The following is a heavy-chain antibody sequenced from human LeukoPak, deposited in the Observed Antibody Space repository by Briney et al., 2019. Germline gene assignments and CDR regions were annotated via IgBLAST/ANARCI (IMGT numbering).Heavy chain of an antibody. CDR1: GGSISSYY. CDR3: ARIQPHGGYYFDY. V-gene: IGHV4-59*12. Sequence: SETLSLTCTVSGGSISSYYWSWIRQPPGKGLEWIGYIYYSGSTNYNPSLKSRVTISVDTSKNQFSLKLSSVTAADTAVYYCARIQPHGGYYFDYWGQGTLVTVSS. J-gene: IGHJ4*02. CDR2: IYYSGST.